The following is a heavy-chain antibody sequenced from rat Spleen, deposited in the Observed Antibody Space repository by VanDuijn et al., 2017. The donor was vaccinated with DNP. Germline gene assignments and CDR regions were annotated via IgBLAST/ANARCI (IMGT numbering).Heavy chain of an antibody. Sequence: EVQLVESGGGLIQPGNSLKLSCAASGFTFSDYAMAWVRQTPKKGLEWVATISYDGRTTYYRDSVKGRFTVSRDNAKSSLYLQMNSLKSEDTATYYCARALWVSWYFDFWGPGTMVTVSS. V-gene: IGHV5-17*01. J-gene: IGHJ1*01. D-gene: IGHD1-7*01. CDR2: ISYDGRTT. CDR1: GFTFSDYA. CDR3: ARALWVSWYFDF.